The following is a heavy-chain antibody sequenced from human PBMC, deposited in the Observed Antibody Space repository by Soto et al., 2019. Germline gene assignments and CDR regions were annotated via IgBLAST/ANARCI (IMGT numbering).Heavy chain of an antibody. V-gene: IGHV4-4*09. CDR1: GGSVSSDY. CDR3: AKGGWYEDH. D-gene: IGHD6-19*01. J-gene: IGHJ4*02. CDR2: THNSGNT. Sequence: SETLSLTCTVSGGSVSSDYWSWIRQPPGKGLEWIGYTHNSGNTDYNPSLKSRVTISLDASRNEFSLSLGSVTAADTAVYYCAKGGWYEDHWGQGTLVTVSS.